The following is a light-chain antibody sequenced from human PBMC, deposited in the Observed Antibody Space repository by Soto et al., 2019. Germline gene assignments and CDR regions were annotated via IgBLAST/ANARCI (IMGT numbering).Light chain of an antibody. CDR2: GAS. CDR1: ESVYSNY. J-gene: IGKJ5*01. Sequence: EIVLTQSPGTLSLSPGERGTLSCRASESVYSNYLAWYQKKPGQAPRLLIHGASIRATGIPDRFSGSGSGTNSTLTIGSLEPEDFTVYYCQQYGRSPITFGQGTRREIK. CDR3: QQYGRSPIT. V-gene: IGKV3-20*01.